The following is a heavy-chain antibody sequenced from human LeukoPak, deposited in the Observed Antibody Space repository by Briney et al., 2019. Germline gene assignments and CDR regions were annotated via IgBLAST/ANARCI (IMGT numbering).Heavy chain of an antibody. D-gene: IGHD4-17*01. V-gene: IGHV3-30*18. CDR3: AKDLVGDYPRGMDV. CDR1: GFTFSSYG. Sequence: GGSLRPSCAASGFTFSSYGMHWVRQAPGKGLEWVAVISYDGSNKYYADSVKGRFTISRDNSKNTLYLQMNSLRAEDTAVYYCAKDLVGDYPRGMDVWGQGTTVTVSS. J-gene: IGHJ6*02. CDR2: ISYDGSNK.